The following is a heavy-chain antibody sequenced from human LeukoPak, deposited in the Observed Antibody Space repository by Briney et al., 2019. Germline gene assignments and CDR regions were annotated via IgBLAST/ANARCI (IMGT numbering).Heavy chain of an antibody. CDR2: ISYDGNDK. V-gene: IGHV3-30*18. J-gene: IGHJ1*01. CDR1: GFTFSSYG. CDR3: AKDPYSSRMEYFQY. Sequence: PGGSLRLSCVASGFTFSSYGMHWVRQAPGKGPEWVAVISYDGNDKYYADSVKGRFSISRDNSKNTLYLEMSSLRTEDTAVYYCAKDPYSSRMEYFQYWGQGTLVIVSS. D-gene: IGHD3-22*01.